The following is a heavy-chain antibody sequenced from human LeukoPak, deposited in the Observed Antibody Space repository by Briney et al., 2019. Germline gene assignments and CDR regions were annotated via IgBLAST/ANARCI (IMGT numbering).Heavy chain of an antibody. D-gene: IGHD6-13*01. CDR2: IYENGGTT. J-gene: IGHJ4*02. Sequence: GGSLRLSCVGSGFTFRSHAMSWVRQAPEKGLEFVSGIYENGGTTYYADSVKGRFSISRDNSKNTLYLQMDSLRGEDTAVYYCAREQQLATYYFDYWGQGNLVTVSS. V-gene: IGHV3-23*01. CDR3: AREQQLATYYFDY. CDR1: GFTFRSHA.